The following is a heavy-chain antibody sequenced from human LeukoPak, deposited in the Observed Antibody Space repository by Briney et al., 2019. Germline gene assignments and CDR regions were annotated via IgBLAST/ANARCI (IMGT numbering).Heavy chain of an antibody. J-gene: IGHJ6*02. Sequence: GGSLRLSCAASGFTVSSNYMSWVRQAPGRGLEWVANIKQDGSEKYYVDSVKGRFTISRDNAKNSLYLQMNSLRAEDTAVYYCARDLEYYGMDVWGQGTTVTVSS. V-gene: IGHV3-7*01. CDR2: IKQDGSEK. CDR1: GFTVSSNY. CDR3: ARDLEYYGMDV.